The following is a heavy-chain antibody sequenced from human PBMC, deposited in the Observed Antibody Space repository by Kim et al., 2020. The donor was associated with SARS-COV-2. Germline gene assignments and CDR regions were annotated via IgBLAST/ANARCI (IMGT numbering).Heavy chain of an antibody. CDR1: GGSISSSSYY. J-gene: IGHJ4*02. V-gene: IGHV4-39*01. CDR3: ARHRREWLQTFPYYFDY. Sequence: SETLSLTCTVSGGSISSSSYYWGWIRQPPGKGLEWIGSIYYSGSTYYNPSLKSRVTISVDTSKNQFSLKLSSVTAADTAVYYCARHRREWLQTFPYYFDYWGQGTLVTVSS. D-gene: IGHD5-12*01. CDR2: IYYSGST.